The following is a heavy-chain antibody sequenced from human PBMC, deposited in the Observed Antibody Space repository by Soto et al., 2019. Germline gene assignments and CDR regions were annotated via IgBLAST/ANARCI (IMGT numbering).Heavy chain of an antibody. Sequence: EVQMVESGRGLIQPGGSLKLSCAVSGFGVTESETYVSWIRQAPGKGLEWVAAFYRGGRRNYAASVKGRFVISRDKSENSVFLQLNLVRVEDTAVYYCASEVVVGATAKFDRWGQGTMVIVSP. CDR3: ASEVVVGATAKFDR. CDR1: GFGVTESETY. J-gene: IGHJ5*02. CDR2: FYRGGRR. D-gene: IGHD2-21*01. V-gene: IGHV3-53*01.